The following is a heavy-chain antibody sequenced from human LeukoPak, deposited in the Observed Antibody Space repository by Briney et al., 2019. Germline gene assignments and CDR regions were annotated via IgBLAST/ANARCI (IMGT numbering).Heavy chain of an antibody. Sequence: SETLSLTCAVYGGSFSGYYWSWIRQPPGKGLEWIGEINHSGSTNYNPSLKSRVTISVDTSKNQFSLKLSSVTAADTAVYYCARLDSGDPRPNYYDSSGYYFGPKDYWGQGTLVTVSS. CDR2: INHSGST. D-gene: IGHD3-22*01. V-gene: IGHV4-34*01. CDR3: ARLDSGDPRPNYYDSSGYYFGPKDY. CDR1: GGSFSGYY. J-gene: IGHJ4*02.